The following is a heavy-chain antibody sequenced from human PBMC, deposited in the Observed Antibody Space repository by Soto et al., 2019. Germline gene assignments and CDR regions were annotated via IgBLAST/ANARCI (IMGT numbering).Heavy chain of an antibody. CDR2: ISYDGSKK. D-gene: IGHD4-17*01. CDR3: VIAPGSATVTTSYVDY. Sequence: QVQLVESGGGVVQPGRSLRLSCAASGFTFRNYAMHWVRQAPGKGLEWVVVISYDGSKKYYADSLEGRFTISRDTSSNTPYLQMNSLTDEDAAVYYCVIAPGSATVTTSYVDYWGQGTLVTVSS. J-gene: IGHJ4*02. CDR1: GFTFRNYA. V-gene: IGHV3-30-3*01.